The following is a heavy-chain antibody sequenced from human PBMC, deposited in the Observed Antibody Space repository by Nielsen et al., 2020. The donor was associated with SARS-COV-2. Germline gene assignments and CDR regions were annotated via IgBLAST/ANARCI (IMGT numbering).Heavy chain of an antibody. J-gene: IGHJ6*02. D-gene: IGHD3-9*01. CDR2: TYYRSKWYN. CDR3: ARDRYDYDILTGYYGPYYYYGMDV. Sequence: WIRQSPSRGLEWLGRTYYRSKWYNDYAVSVKSRITINPGTSKNQFSLQLNSVTPEDTAVYYCARDRYDYDILTGYYGPYYYYGMDVWGQGTTVTVSS. V-gene: IGHV6-1*01.